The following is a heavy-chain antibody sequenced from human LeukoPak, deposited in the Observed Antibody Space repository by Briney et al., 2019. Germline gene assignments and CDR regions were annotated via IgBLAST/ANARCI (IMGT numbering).Heavy chain of an antibody. V-gene: IGHV3-74*01. CDR3: ASSVAAAGSWYFDY. Sequence: GGSLRLSCAASGFTFSSYWMHWVRQAPGKGLVWVSRINSDGSSTSYADSVKGRFTISRDNAKNTLYLQMNSLRAEDTAVYYCASSVAAAGSWYFDYWGQGTLVTVSS. D-gene: IGHD6-13*01. CDR1: GFTFSSYW. CDR2: INSDGSST. J-gene: IGHJ4*02.